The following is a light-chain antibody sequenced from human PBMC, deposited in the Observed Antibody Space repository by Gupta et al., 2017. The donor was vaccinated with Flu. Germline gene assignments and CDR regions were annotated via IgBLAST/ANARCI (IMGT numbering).Light chain of an antibody. Sequence: QSVLTQPPPSSGTPGQRVPLSCSGSSSNIGSNYVSWYQQLPGTAPKLLIYRNNQRPSGVPDRFSGSKSGTSASLAISGLRSEDEADYYCAAWDDSLSGLVGGGTKLTGL. CDR2: RNN. CDR1: SSNIGSNY. J-gene: IGLJ2*01. V-gene: IGLV1-47*01. CDR3: AAWDDSLSGL.